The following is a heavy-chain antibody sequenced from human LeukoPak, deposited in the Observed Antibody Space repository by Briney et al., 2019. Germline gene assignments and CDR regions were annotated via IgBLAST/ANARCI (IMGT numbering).Heavy chain of an antibody. D-gene: IGHD1-26*01. CDR2: IYYSGST. J-gene: IGHJ6*03. CDR1: GGSINSSSYY. Sequence: SETLSLTCTVSGGSINSSSYYWGWIRQPPGKGLEWIGYIYYSGSTNYNPSLKSRVTISVDTSKNQFSLKLSSVTAADTAVYYCASDGVSGSYRKYYYYYMDVWGKGTTVTVSS. V-gene: IGHV4-61*05. CDR3: ASDGVSGSYRKYYYYYMDV.